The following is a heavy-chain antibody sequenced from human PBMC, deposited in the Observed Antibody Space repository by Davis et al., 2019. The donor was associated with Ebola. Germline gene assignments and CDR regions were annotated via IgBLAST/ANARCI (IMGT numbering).Heavy chain of an antibody. J-gene: IGHJ6*04. CDR3: AKDQLPTYYYYGMDV. D-gene: IGHD1-7*01. CDR2: ISYDGSNK. Sequence: GESLKISCAASGITLSDCGVHWVRQAPGKRLEWVAVISYDGSNKYYADSVKGRFTISRDNSKNTLYLQMNSLRAEDTAVYYCAKDQLPTYYYYGMDVWGKGTTVTVSS. V-gene: IGHV3-30*18. CDR1: GITLSDCG.